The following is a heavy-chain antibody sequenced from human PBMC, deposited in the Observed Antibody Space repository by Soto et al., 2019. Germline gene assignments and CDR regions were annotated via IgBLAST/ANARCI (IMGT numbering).Heavy chain of an antibody. CDR2: IIPIFGTA. CDR1: GGHFSGYA. D-gene: IGHD1-26*01. CDR3: ARGGPYSGSYYAYYYGMDV. V-gene: IGHV1-69*01. Sequence: KISCLVSGGHFSGYAISWVRQAPGQGTEWMGGIIPIFGTANYAQKFQGRVTITADESTSTAYMELSSLRSEDTAVYYCARGGPYSGSYYAYYYGMDVWGQG. J-gene: IGHJ6*02.